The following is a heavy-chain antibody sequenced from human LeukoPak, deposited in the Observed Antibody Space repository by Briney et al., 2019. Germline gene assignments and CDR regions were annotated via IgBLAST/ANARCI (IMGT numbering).Heavy chain of an antibody. CDR1: GGTFSSYA. V-gene: IGHV1-69*05. CDR3: ARVPPVNPNWFDP. J-gene: IGHJ5*02. CDR2: IIPIFGTA. Sequence: GASVKVSCKASGGTFSSYAISWVRQAPGQGLEWMGRIIPIFGTANYAQKFQGRVTITTDESTSTAYMELSSLRSEDTAVYYCARVPPVNPNWFDPWGQGTQVTVSS.